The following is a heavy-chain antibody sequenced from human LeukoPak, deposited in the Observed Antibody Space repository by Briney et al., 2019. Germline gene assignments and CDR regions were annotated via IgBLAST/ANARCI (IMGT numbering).Heavy chain of an antibody. Sequence: PSETLSLTCTVSGGSISSYYWSWIRQPPGKGLEWIGYIYYSGSTNYNPSLKSRVTISVDTSKNQFSLKPSSVTAADTAVFYCARLRAYYDILSPAMDVWGKGTTVTVSS. D-gene: IGHD3-9*01. J-gene: IGHJ6*03. V-gene: IGHV4-59*01. CDR2: IYYSGST. CDR1: GGSISSYY. CDR3: ARLRAYYDILSPAMDV.